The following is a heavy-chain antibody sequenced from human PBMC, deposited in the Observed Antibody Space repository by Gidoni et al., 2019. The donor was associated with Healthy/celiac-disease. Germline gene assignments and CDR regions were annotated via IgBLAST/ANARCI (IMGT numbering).Heavy chain of an antibody. V-gene: IGHV4-61*02. Sequence: QVQLQESGPGLVKPSQTLSLTCTVSGGSISSGSYYWSWIRQPAGKGLEWIGRIYTSGSTNYNPSLKSRVTMSVDTSKNQFSLMLSSVTAADTAVYYCARVPIDYDSSGYYYDYWGQGTLVTVSS. CDR1: GGSISSGSYY. CDR2: IYTSGST. CDR3: ARVPIDYDSSGYYYDY. J-gene: IGHJ4*02. D-gene: IGHD3-22*01.